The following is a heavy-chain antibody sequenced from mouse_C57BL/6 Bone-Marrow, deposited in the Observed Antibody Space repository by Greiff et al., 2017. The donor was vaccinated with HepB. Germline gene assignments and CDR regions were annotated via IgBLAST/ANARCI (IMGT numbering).Heavy chain of an antibody. J-gene: IGHJ2*01. D-gene: IGHD2-4*01. CDR1: GFTFSSYA. CDR2: ISSGGDYI. CDR3: TRDGVMGLRGNYFDY. V-gene: IGHV5-9-1*02. Sequence: EVQVVESGEGLVKPGGSLKLSCAASGFTFSSYAMSWVRQTPEKRLEWVAYISSGGDYIYYADTVKGRFTISRDNARNTLYLQMSSLKSVDTAMYYCTRDGVMGLRGNYFDYWGQGTTLTVSS.